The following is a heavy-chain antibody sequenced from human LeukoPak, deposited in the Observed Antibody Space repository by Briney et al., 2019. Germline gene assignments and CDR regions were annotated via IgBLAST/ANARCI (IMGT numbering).Heavy chain of an antibody. J-gene: IGHJ6*03. V-gene: IGHV1-69*05. D-gene: IGHD6-13*01. Sequence: SVKVSCKASGGTFSSYAISWVRQAPGQGLEWMGGTIPIFGTANYAQKFQGRVTITTDESTSTAYMELSSLRSEDTAVYYCARGGSAEQLVHGEYYYYYMDVWGKGTTVTVSS. CDR2: TIPIFGTA. CDR3: ARGGSAEQLVHGEYYYYYMDV. CDR1: GGTFSSYA.